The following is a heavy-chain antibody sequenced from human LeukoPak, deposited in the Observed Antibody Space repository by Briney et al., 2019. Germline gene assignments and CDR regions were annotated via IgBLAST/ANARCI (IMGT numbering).Heavy chain of an antibody. CDR1: GGTFSSYA. J-gene: IGHJ6*03. Sequence: ESSVKVSCKASGGTFSSYAISWVRQAPGQGLEWMGGIIRIFGTANYAQKFQGRVTITADESTSTAYLELSSLRSEDTAVYYCASGLYSSSWTGTYGAYYYYYMDVWGKGTTVTVSS. CDR2: IIRIFGTA. D-gene: IGHD6-13*01. V-gene: IGHV1-69*01. CDR3: ASGLYSSSWTGTYGAYYYYYMDV.